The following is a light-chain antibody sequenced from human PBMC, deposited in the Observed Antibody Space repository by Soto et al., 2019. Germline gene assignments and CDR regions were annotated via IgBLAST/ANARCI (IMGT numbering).Light chain of an antibody. J-gene: IGLJ1*01. CDR2: AVS. CDR3: CSPADTYVYV. V-gene: IGLV2-11*01. Sequence: QSALTQPRSVSGSPGQSVTISCTGTSSDVGGYNYVSWYQQHPGKAPKLMIYAVSKRPSGVPDRFSGFKSGNTASLTISGIQAEDEAGYSCCSPADTYVYVFGTGTKLTVL. CDR1: SSDVGGYNY.